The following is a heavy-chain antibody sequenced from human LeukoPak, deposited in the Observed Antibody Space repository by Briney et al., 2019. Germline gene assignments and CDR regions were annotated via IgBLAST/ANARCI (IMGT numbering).Heavy chain of an antibody. J-gene: IGHJ6*03. CDR1: GFTFISYQ. CDR2: ISGSGGST. V-gene: IGHV3-23*01. CDR3: AKDTVSCKPVIAATVTSPDVEGCIDF. D-gene: IGHD6-13*01. Sequence: GGSLRLSCAASGFTFISYQINWVRQAPGKGLEWVSAISGSGGSTYYADSVKGRFTISRDNSKNTLYLQMNSLRAEDTAVYYCAKDTVSCKPVIAATVTSPDVEGCIDFWGKGTTVTVSS.